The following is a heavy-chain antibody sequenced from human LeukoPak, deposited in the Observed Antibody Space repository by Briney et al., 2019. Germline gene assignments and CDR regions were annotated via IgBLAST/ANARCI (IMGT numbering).Heavy chain of an antibody. CDR1: GFTFSNYW. V-gene: IGHV3-7*01. J-gene: IGHJ4*02. D-gene: IGHD2-15*01. CDR3: AREWRGSCYF. Sequence: GGSPRLSCAASGFTFSNYWMSWVRQAPGKGLEWVANIKQDGSEKHYVDSVKGRFTISRDNAKDSLYLQMNSLRAEDTAVYYCAREWRGSCYFRGQGTLVTVSS. CDR2: IKQDGSEK.